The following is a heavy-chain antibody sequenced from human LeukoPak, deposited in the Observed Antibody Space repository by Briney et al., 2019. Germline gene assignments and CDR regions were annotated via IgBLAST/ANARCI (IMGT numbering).Heavy chain of an antibody. Sequence: GSLRLSCAASGFTFISYGMHWVRQAPGKGLEWVAIIWFDGSNKYYADSVKGRFTISRDNSRNTLYLQMSDLRAEDTAVYYCAKITMATTPNFWGQGTLVTVSS. CDR2: IWFDGSNK. D-gene: IGHD3-10*01. CDR3: AKITMATTPNF. J-gene: IGHJ4*02. V-gene: IGHV3-33*06. CDR1: GFTFISYG.